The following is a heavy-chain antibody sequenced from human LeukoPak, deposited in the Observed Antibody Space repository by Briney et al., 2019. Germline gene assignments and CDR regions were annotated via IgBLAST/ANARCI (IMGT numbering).Heavy chain of an antibody. Sequence: ASVKVSCKVSGYTLTELSMHWVRQAPGKGLEWMGGFDPEDGETIYAQKFQGRVTMTEDTSTDTAYMELSRLRSDDTAVYYCARDEYCSSTSCYDYYYYYGMDVWGQGTTVTVSS. CDR2: FDPEDGET. CDR3: ARDEYCSSTSCYDYYYYYGMDV. CDR1: GYTLTELS. V-gene: IGHV1-24*01. J-gene: IGHJ6*02. D-gene: IGHD2-2*01.